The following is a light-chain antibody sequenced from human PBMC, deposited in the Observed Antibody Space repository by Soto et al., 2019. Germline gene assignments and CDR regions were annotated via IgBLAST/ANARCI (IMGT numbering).Light chain of an antibody. J-gene: IGKJ4*01. CDR1: QSVSSSY. CDR3: QQYGSSPLT. V-gene: IGKV3-20*01. Sequence: EIVLTQSPGTLSLSPGERATLSCRASQSVSSSYLDWYQQKPGQAPRLLNYGASSRATGIPDMFSGSGSGTEFTLTISSLEPEDFAVYYCQQYGSSPLTFGGGTKEEIK. CDR2: GAS.